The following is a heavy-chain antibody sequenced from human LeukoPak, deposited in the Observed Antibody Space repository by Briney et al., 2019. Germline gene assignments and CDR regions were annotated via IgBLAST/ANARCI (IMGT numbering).Heavy chain of an antibody. CDR3: ARAGDWYSSGWYVY. J-gene: IGHJ4*02. D-gene: IGHD6-19*01. V-gene: IGHV1-2*02. CDR2: INPNSGGT. Sequence: ASVTVSCKASGYTFTGYYMHWVRQAPGQGLEWMGWINPNSGGTNYAQKFQGRVTMTRDTSISTAYMELSRLRSDDTAVYYCARAGDWYSSGWYVYWGQGTLVTVSS. CDR1: GYTFTGYY.